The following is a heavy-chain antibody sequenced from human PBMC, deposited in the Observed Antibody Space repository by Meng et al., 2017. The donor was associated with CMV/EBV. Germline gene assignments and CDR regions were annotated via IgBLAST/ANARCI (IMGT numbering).Heavy chain of an antibody. D-gene: IGHD6-6*01. Sequence: GESLKISCAASGFTFSSYWMHWVRQAPGKGLVWVSRINSDGSSTSYADSVKGRFTISRDNSKNTLYLQMNSLRAEDTAVYYCARDLGQLGPGDWFDPWGQGTLVTVSS. CDR2: INSDGSST. V-gene: IGHV3-74*01. CDR1: GFTFSSYW. CDR3: ARDLGQLGPGDWFDP. J-gene: IGHJ5*02.